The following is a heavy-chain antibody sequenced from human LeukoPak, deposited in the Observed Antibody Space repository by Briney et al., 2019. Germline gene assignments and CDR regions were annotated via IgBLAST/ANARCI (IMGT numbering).Heavy chain of an antibody. CDR3: ARGLAY. J-gene: IGHJ4*02. CDR2: INHSGST. CDR1: GGSFSGYY. V-gene: IGHV4-34*01. D-gene: IGHD5-12*01. Sequence: SETLSLTCAVYGGSFSGYYWSWIRQPPGKGLEWIGEINHSGSTNYNPSLKSRVTISVDTSKDQFSLKLSSVTAADTAVYYCARGLAYWGQGTLVTVSS.